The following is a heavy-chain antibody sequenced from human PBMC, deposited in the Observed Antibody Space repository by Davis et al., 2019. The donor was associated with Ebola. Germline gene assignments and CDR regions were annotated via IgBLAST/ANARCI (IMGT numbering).Heavy chain of an antibody. V-gene: IGHV3-48*02. CDR1: GFSFSDYS. J-gene: IGHJ4*02. CDR2: INSKSRSK. CDR3: AGADRSPYCSGGACYYLDY. D-gene: IGHD2-15*01. Sequence: PGGSLRLSCVGSGFSFSDYSMSWVRQASGKGLEWVSYINSKSRSKYYADSVKGRFTISRDNAKNSLYLQMNSLRDEDTAVYYCAGADRSPYCSGGACYYLDYWGQGTLVTVSS.